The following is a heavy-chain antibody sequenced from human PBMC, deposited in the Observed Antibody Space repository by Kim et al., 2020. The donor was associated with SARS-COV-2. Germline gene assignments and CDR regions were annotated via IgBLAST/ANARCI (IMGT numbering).Heavy chain of an antibody. Sequence: GGSLRLSCAASGFTFDDYAMHWVRQAPGKGLEWVSGISWNSGSIGYADSVKGRFTISRDNAKNSLYLQMNSLRAEDTALYYCAKALTEGITYGMDVWGQGTTVTVSS. CDR3: AKALTEGITYGMDV. CDR1: GFTFDDYA. J-gene: IGHJ6*02. D-gene: IGHD1-20*01. CDR2: ISWNSGSI. V-gene: IGHV3-9*01.